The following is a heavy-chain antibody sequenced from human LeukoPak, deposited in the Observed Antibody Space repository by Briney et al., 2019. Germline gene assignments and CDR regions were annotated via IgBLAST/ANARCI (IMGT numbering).Heavy chain of an antibody. CDR2: ISSSGSTI. CDR1: GFTFSSYE. Sequence: GGSLRLSCAASGFTFSSYEMNWVRQAPGKGLEWVSYISSSGSTIYYADSVKGRFTISRDNAKNSLYLQMNSLRAEDTAVYYCAREGGIVGATRVFDYWGQGTLVTVSS. D-gene: IGHD1-26*01. CDR3: AREGGIVGATRVFDY. J-gene: IGHJ4*02. V-gene: IGHV3-48*03.